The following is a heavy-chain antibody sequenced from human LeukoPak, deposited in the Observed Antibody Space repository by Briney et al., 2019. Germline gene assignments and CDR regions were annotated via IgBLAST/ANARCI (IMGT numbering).Heavy chain of an antibody. CDR2: INSDGSST. D-gene: IGHD3-22*01. V-gene: IGHV3-74*01. CDR1: GFTFSSYW. J-gene: IGHJ6*03. CDR3: ARAFYYYDSSGYPGGYYMDV. Sequence: PGGSLRLSCAASGFTFSSYWVHWVRQAPGKGLVWVSRINSDGSSTSYADSVKGRFTISRDNAKNTLYLQMNSLRAEDTAVYYCARAFYYYDSSGYPGGYYMDVWGKGTTVTVSS.